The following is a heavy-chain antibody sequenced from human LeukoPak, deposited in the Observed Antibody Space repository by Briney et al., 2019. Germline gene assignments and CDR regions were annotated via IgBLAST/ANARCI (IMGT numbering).Heavy chain of an antibody. CDR3: ARHSGWSFFDY. J-gene: IGHJ4*02. Sequence: SETLSLTCTVSGGSISSYYWSWIRQPPGKGLEWIGSIYYSGSTYYNPSLKSRVTISVDTSKNQFSLKLSSVTAADTAVYYCARHSGWSFFDYWGQGTLVTVSS. CDR1: GGSISSYY. CDR2: IYYSGST. V-gene: IGHV4-59*05. D-gene: IGHD6-19*01.